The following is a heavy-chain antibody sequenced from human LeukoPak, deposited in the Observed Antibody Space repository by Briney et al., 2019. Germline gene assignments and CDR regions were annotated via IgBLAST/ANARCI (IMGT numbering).Heavy chain of an antibody. V-gene: IGHV3-21*01. D-gene: IGHD3-22*01. CDR2: VSGRSDYI. J-gene: IGHJ4*02. CDR1: GFTFSSYT. Sequence: GGSLRLSCAASGFTFSSYTMSWVRQAPGKGLEWISSVSGRSDYIFYADSVKVRLTISRAHAKNSLLQQMNSRTAENPTVRYCARDFYHGRGYYYLSASDYWGPGALVTVSS. CDR3: ARDFYHGRGYYYLSASDY.